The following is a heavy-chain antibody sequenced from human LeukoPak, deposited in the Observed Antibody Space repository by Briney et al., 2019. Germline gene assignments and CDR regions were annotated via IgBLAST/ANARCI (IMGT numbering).Heavy chain of an antibody. CDR1: GYSISSGYY. CDR3: ARVGAAAGGF. V-gene: IGHV4-38-2*02. Sequence: SETLSLTCTVSGYSISSGYYWGWIRQPPGKGLEWIGSIYHSGSTYFNPSLKSRVNILVDTSKNQFSLKLSSVTAADTAVYYCARVGAAAGGFWGQGTLATVSS. J-gene: IGHJ4*02. D-gene: IGHD6-13*01. CDR2: IYHSGST.